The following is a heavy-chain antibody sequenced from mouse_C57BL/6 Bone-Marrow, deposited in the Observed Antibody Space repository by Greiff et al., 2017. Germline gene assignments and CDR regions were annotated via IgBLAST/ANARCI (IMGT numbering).Heavy chain of an antibody. D-gene: IGHD1-1*01. Sequence: VQLQQSGAELMKPGASVKLSCKATGYTFTGYWIEWVKQRPGHGLEWIGEILPGSGSTNYNEKFKGKATFTADTSSNTAYMPLSSLTTEDSAIYYCAKAFYYYGVWYFDVWGTGTTVTVSS. CDR3: AKAFYYYGVWYFDV. J-gene: IGHJ1*03. CDR2: ILPGSGST. V-gene: IGHV1-9*01. CDR1: GYTFTGYW.